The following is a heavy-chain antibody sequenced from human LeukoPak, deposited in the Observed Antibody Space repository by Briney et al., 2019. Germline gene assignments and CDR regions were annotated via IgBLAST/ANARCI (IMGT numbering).Heavy chain of an antibody. J-gene: IGHJ6*02. D-gene: IGHD3-10*01. CDR2: INPSGGST. CDR3: ARDPEGSGSGHADGMDV. CDR1: GYTFTSYG. Sequence: ASVKVSCKASGYTFTSYGISWVRQAPGQGLEWMGIINPSGGSTSYAQKFQGRVTMTRDTSTSTVYMELSSLRSEDTAVYYCARDPEGSGSGHADGMDVWGQGTTVTVSS. V-gene: IGHV1-46*01.